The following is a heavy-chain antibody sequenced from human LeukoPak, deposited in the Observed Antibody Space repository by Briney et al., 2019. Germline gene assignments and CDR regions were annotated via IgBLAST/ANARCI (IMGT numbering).Heavy chain of an antibody. CDR1: SGSVSSRSHY. J-gene: IGHJ6*03. CDR2: IYHSGTT. Sequence: SETLSLTCSVSSGSVSSRSHYWGWIRQSPEKGLEWIGSIYHSGTTYHNPSLKSRVTLSVDTPMNQFSLNLSGVTAADTAVYYCASQFSSTWYSLHFYYYMDVWGKGTTVTVSS. D-gene: IGHD6-13*01. CDR3: ASQFSSTWYSLHFYYYMDV. V-gene: IGHV4-39*01.